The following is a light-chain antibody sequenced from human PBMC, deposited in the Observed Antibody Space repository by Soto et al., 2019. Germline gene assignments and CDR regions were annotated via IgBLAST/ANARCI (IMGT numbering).Light chain of an antibody. V-gene: IGKV3-15*01. Sequence: EIVMTQSPATLSVSPGERATLSCRASQSVSSNLAWYQQKPGQAPRLLIYVASSRATGIPARFSGSGSGTEFTLTISSLQSEDSAVYYCQQYNNWPPATFGQGTKLEIK. CDR1: QSVSSN. CDR3: QQYNNWPPAT. J-gene: IGKJ2*01. CDR2: VAS.